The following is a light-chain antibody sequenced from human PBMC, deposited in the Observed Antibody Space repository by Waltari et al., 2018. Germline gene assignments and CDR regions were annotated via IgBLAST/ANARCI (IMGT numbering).Light chain of an antibody. Sequence: DIVMTQSPDSLAVSLGERATINCKSSQSILYSSNNKNYLAWYQQKTGQPPKLLIYWASTRESGVPDRFSGSGSGTDFTLTISSLQAEDVAVYYCQQYYSAPNTFGQGTNVEIK. CDR2: WAS. J-gene: IGKJ2*01. V-gene: IGKV4-1*01. CDR3: QQYYSAPNT. CDR1: QSILYSSNNKNY.